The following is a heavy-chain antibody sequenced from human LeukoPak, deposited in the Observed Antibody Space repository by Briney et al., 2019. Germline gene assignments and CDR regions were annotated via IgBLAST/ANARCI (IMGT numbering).Heavy chain of an antibody. V-gene: IGHV1-69*05. CDR1: GGTFIIYA. CDR3: AREHGADYYGSGSYFDY. CDR2: IIPIFGTA. J-gene: IGHJ4*02. D-gene: IGHD3-10*01. Sequence: SAKVSFKASGGTFIIYAISWVRQAPGQGLEWMGGIIPIFGTANYAQKFQGRVTITTDESTSTAYMELSSLRSEDTAVYYCAREHGADYYGSGSYFDYWGQGTLVTVS.